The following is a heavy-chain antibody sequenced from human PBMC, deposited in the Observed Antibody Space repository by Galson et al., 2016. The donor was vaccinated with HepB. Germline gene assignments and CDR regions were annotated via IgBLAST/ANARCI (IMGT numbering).Heavy chain of an antibody. CDR1: DFTVSNNY. D-gene: IGHD3-10*01. CDR3: ATLNYYSGRHY. Sequence: SLRLSCAASDFTVSNNYMMWVRQAPGKGLEWVSLIYSDGTTHYTDSVKGRFTISRDSSQNTLYLLLNSLRAEDTAMYYCATLNYYSGRHYWGPGTLVTVPS. CDR2: IYSDGTT. J-gene: IGHJ4*02. V-gene: IGHV3-53*01.